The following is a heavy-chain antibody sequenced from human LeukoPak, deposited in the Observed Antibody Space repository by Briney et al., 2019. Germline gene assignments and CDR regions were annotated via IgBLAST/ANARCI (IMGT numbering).Heavy chain of an antibody. CDR3: ARVGAVVGRPDY. V-gene: IGHV4-39*07. CDR2: IYYSGST. D-gene: IGHD2-2*01. Sequence: SETLSLTCTVSGGSISSSSYYWGWIRQPPGKGLEWIGSIYYSGSTYYNPSLKSRVTISVDTSKNQFSLKLCSVAAADTAVYYCARVGAVVGRPDYWAQGTLVTVSS. CDR1: GGSISSSSYY. J-gene: IGHJ4*02.